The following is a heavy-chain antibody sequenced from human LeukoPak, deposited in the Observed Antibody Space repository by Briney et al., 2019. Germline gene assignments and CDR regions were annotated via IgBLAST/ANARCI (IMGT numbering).Heavy chain of an antibody. CDR2: ISGSGDST. V-gene: IGHV3-23*01. J-gene: IGHJ4*02. CDR1: GFTFSNYA. Sequence: GGSLRLSCAASGFTFSNYAMSWVRQAPGKGLEWVSSISGSGDSTYYADSVKGRFTTSRDNSKNTLYLQMNSLRAEDTAIYYCAKDKNWSPHYFDYWGQGTLVTVSS. CDR3: AKDKNWSPHYFDY. D-gene: IGHD1-1*01.